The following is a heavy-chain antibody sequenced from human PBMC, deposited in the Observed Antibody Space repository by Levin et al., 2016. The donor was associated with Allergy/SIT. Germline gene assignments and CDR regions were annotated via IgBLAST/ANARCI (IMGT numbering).Heavy chain of an antibody. CDR1: GFTFSNFA. D-gene: IGHD1-7*01. Sequence: GESLKISCAASGFTFSNFAMTWVRQAPGKGLEWVSTISGGSSSTYYAASVKGRFTISRDNARNTLYLEMNSLRAEDTATYYCAREAWRLSTAWNFEFDYWGQGALVTVSS. J-gene: IGHJ4*02. CDR2: ISGGSSST. CDR3: AREAWRLSTAWNFEFDY. V-gene: IGHV3-23*01.